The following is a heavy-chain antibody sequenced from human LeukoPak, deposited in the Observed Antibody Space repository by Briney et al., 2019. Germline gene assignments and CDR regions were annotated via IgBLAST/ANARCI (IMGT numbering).Heavy chain of an antibody. CDR3: AKDISIVGAAFDY. J-gene: IGHJ4*02. Sequence: GGSLRLSCAASGFTFSSYAMTWVRQAPGKGLEWVSAISGSGGSTYYADSVKGRFTISRDNSKNTLYLQMNSLRAEDTAVYYCAKDISIVGAAFDYWGQGTLVTVSS. CDR2: ISGSGGST. V-gene: IGHV3-23*01. CDR1: GFTFSSYA. D-gene: IGHD1-26*01.